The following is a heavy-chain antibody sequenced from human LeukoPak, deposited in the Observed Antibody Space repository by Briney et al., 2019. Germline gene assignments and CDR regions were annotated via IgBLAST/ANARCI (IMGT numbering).Heavy chain of an antibody. V-gene: IGHV3-23*01. CDR3: AKRLWSSSISCYDCWFDP. J-gene: IGHJ5*02. D-gene: IGHD2-2*01. Sequence: PGGSLRLSCAASEFTFSSYAMSWVRQAPGKGLEWVTAISGSGRTTYYADSVKGRFTISRDNSKNTLYLQMNSLRAEDTALYYCAKRLWSSSISCYDCWFDPWGQGTLVTVSS. CDR2: ISGSGRTT. CDR1: EFTFSSYA.